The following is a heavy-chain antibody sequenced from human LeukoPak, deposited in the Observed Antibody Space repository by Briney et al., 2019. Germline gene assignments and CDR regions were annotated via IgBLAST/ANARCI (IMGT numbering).Heavy chain of an antibody. J-gene: IGHJ3*02. CDR2: IYTTGTT. CDR3: ARDFLFAFDI. CDR1: GGSINSYY. Sequence: SETLSLTCTVSGGSINSYYWGWIRQPAGKGPEWIGRIYTTGTTSYNPSLKSRVTISVDTSKNQFSLKLSSVTAADTAVYYCARDFLFAFDIWGQGTMVTVSS. V-gene: IGHV4-4*07.